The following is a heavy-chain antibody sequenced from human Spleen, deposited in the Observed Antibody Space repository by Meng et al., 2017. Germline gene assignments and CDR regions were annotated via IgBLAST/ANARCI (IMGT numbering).Heavy chain of an antibody. D-gene: IGHD1-14*01. CDR1: GFTFSRYA. V-gene: IGHV3-23*04. CDR2: IIGSGDNT. Sequence: GQLVESGGGFLQPGRSLRLSCAGSGFTFSRYAMSWVRQSPGRGLEWVSTIIGSGDNTYYADSVKGRFTISRDNSKNTLYLQMNSLRAEDTAVYYCAQDLFAGRLFLGYWGQGTLVTVSS. CDR3: AQDLFAGRLFLGY. J-gene: IGHJ4*02.